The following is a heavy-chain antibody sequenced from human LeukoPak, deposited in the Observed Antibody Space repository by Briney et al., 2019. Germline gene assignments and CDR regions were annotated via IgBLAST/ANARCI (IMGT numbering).Heavy chain of an antibody. D-gene: IGHD2-15*01. V-gene: IGHV4-59*01. CDR3: ARTQYCSGGSCYYSGEDYYMDV. CDR2: IYYSGST. Sequence: SETLSLTCTVSGGSISSYYWSWIRQPPGKGRERVGYIYYSGSTNYNPSLKSRVTISVDTSKNQFSLKLSSVTAADTAVYYCARTQYCSGGSCYYSGEDYYMDVWGKGTTVTVSS. CDR1: GGSISSYY. J-gene: IGHJ6*03.